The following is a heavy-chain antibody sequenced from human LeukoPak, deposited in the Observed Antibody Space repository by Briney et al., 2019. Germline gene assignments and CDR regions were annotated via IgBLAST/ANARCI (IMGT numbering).Heavy chain of an antibody. J-gene: IGHJ4*02. D-gene: IGHD3-22*01. Sequence: SETLSLTCTVSGGSISSYYWSWIRQPPGKGLEWIGYIYYSGSTNYNPSLKSRVTISVDTSKNQFSLKLSSVTAADTAVYYCARDGISPYYDSSGYYDYWGQGTLVTVSS. CDR1: GGSISSYY. CDR3: ARDGISPYYDSSGYYDY. CDR2: IYYSGST. V-gene: IGHV4-59*12.